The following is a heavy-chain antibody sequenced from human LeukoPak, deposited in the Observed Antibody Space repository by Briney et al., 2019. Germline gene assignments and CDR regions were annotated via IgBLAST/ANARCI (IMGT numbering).Heavy chain of an antibody. Sequence: GGSLRLSCAASGFTFSSYAMSWVRQAPGKGLEWVANIKQDGSEKYYVDSVKGRFTISRDNAKNSLYLQMNSLRAEDTAVYYCARDSSSWYSPLSSFDYWGQGTLVTVSS. D-gene: IGHD6-13*01. J-gene: IGHJ4*02. CDR2: IKQDGSEK. V-gene: IGHV3-7*01. CDR1: GFTFSSYA. CDR3: ARDSSSWYSPLSSFDY.